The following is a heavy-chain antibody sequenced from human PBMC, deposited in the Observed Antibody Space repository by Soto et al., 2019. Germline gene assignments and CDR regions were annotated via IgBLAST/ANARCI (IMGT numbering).Heavy chain of an antibody. J-gene: IGHJ6*02. CDR3: AKIPGGGVHYYDSSGPNRPSDYYYGMDV. D-gene: IGHD3-22*01. CDR1: GFTFSSYA. CDR2: ISGSGGST. V-gene: IGHV3-23*01. Sequence: PGGSLRLSCAASGFTFSSYAMSWVRQAPGKGLEWVSAISGSGGSTYYADSVKGRFTISRDNSKNTLYLQMNSLRAEDTAVYYCAKIPGGGVHYYDSSGPNRPSDYYYGMDVWGQGTTVTVS.